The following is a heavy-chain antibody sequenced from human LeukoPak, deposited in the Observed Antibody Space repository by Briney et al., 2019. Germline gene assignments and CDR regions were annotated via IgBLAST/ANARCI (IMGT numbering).Heavy chain of an antibody. V-gene: IGHV4-59*01. CDR1: GGSISSYY. CDR2: IYYSGST. J-gene: IGHJ5*02. Sequence: PSETLSLTCTVSGGSISSYYWSWIRQPPGKGLEWIGYIYYSGSTNYNPSLKSRVTISVDTSKNQFSLKLSPVTAADTAVYYCAREIAVAGKNWFDPWGQGTLVTVSS. D-gene: IGHD6-19*01. CDR3: AREIAVAGKNWFDP.